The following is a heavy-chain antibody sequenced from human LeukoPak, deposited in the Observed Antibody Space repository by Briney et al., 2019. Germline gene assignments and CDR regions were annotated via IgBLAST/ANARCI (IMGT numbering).Heavy chain of an antibody. Sequence: SETLSLTCAVYGGSFSGYYWSWIRQPPGKGLEWIGEINHSGSTNYNPSLKSRVTISVDTSKNQFSLKLSSVTAADTAVYYRARLQRPYYYYYYYMDVWGKGTTVTVSS. J-gene: IGHJ6*03. D-gene: IGHD6-6*01. CDR2: INHSGST. CDR1: GGSFSGYY. V-gene: IGHV4-34*01. CDR3: ARLQRPYYYYYYYMDV.